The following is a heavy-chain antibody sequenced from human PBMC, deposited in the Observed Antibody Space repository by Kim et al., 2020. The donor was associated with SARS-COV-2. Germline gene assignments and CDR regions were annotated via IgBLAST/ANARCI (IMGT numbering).Heavy chain of an antibody. Sequence: SGPTLVNPTQTLTLTCTFSGFSLSSSGVGMGWIRQPPGKALEWLALIYWDDDKRYSPSLKSRLTVTKDTSKNQVVLTMTNMDPVDTATYYCAHRFAAVAFDYWGQGTLVTVSS. CDR2: IYWDDDK. V-gene: IGHV2-5*02. J-gene: IGHJ4*02. CDR1: GFSLSSSGVG. D-gene: IGHD6-19*01. CDR3: AHRFAAVAFDY.